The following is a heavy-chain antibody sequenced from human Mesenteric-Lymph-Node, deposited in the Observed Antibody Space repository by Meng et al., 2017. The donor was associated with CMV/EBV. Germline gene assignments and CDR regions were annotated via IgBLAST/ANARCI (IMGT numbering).Heavy chain of an antibody. D-gene: IGHD6-13*01. CDR1: GFTFSSYS. CDR3: ARDYPRSSTWGS. Sequence: GESLKISCAASGFTFSSYSMNWVRQAPGKGLEWVAVMWSSGSTFYADSVKGRFIISRDNSKNTLNLQMNSLRVEDSAIYYCARDYPRSSTWGSWGQGTLVTVSS. CDR2: MWSSGST. V-gene: IGHV3-66*03. J-gene: IGHJ5*02.